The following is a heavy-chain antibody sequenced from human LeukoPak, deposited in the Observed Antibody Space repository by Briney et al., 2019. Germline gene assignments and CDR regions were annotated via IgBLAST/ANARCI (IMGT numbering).Heavy chain of an antibody. CDR2: INPNSGGT. CDR1: GYTFSGYY. D-gene: IGHD6-13*01. CDR3: TRDLPYSSSWESIDY. V-gene: IGHV1-2*02. Sequence: ASVKVSCKASGYTFSGYYIHWVRQAPGQGLEWMGWINPNSGGTNYAQRFQGRVTMTTDTSTSTAYMELRSLRSDDTAVYYCTRDLPYSSSWESIDYWGQGTLVTVSS. J-gene: IGHJ4*02.